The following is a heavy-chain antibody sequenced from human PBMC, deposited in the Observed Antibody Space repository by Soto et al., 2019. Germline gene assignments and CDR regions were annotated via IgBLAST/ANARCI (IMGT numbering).Heavy chain of an antibody. J-gene: IGHJ5*02. CDR2: INHSGST. D-gene: IGHD3-9*01. CDR1: GGSFSGYY. CDR3: ASDPRYFDPNWFDP. V-gene: IGHV4-34*01. Sequence: QVQLQQWGAGLLKPSETLSLTCAVYGGSFSGYYWSWIRQPPGKGLEWIGEINHSGSTNYNPSLKSRVTISVDTSKNQFSLKLSSVTAADTAVYYCASDPRYFDPNWFDPWGQGTLVTVSS.